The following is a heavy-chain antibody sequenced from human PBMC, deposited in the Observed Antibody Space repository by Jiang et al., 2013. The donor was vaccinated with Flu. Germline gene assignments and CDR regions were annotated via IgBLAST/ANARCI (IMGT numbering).Heavy chain of an antibody. CDR2: IYYSGST. D-gene: IGHD3-22*01. J-gene: IGHJ6*02. V-gene: IGHV4-59*01. CDR1: GGSISSYY. Sequence: SLTCTVSGGSISSYYWSWIRQPPGKGLEWIGYIYYSGSTNYNPSLKSRVTISVDTSKNQFSLKLSSVTAADTAVYYCARDQFAYYYDSSGYYYGGVDVWGQGTTVTVSS. CDR3: ARDQFAYYYDSSGYYYGGVDV.